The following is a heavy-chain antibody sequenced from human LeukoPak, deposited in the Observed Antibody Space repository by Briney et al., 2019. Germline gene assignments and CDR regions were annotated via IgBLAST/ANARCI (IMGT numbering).Heavy chain of an antibody. CDR3: TRTLGYCSGGSCKTGNYFDY. J-gene: IGHJ4*02. V-gene: IGHV3-30*03. D-gene: IGHD2-15*01. CDR2: ISYDGSNK. CDR1: GFTFSSYG. Sequence: SGGSLRLSCAASGFTFSSYGMHWVRQAPGKGLEWVAVISYDGSNKYYADSVKGRFTISRDNSKNTLYLQMNSLRAEDTAVYYCTRTLGYCSGGSCKTGNYFDYWGQGTLVTVSS.